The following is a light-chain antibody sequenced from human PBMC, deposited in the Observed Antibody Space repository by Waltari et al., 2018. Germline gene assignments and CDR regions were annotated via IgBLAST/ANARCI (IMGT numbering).Light chain of an antibody. CDR3: QQRHTWVT. V-gene: IGKV3-11*01. CDR1: QSVSTY. J-gene: IGKJ5*01. Sequence: ELVLTQSPVTLSLSPGERATLSCRASQSVSTYLAWYQQKPGHPPRLLIYDASNRATGIPARFSGSGSGTDFTLTISSLEPEDFAVYYCQQRHTWVTFGQGTRLEIK. CDR2: DAS.